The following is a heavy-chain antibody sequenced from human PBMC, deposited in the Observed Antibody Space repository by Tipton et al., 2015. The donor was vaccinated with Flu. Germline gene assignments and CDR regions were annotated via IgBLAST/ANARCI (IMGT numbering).Heavy chain of an antibody. J-gene: IGHJ4*02. V-gene: IGHV3-43D*04. D-gene: IGHD3-16*01. CDR3: AKVGELDRGYFDY. CDR1: GFTFDDYA. CDR2: ISWDGGST. Sequence: VQLVQSGGVVVQPGGSLRLSCAASGFTFDDYAMHWVRQAPGKGLEGVSLISWDGGSTYYADSVKGRFTISRDNSKNSLYLQMNSLRAEDTALYYCAKVGELDRGYFDYWGQGTLVTVSS.